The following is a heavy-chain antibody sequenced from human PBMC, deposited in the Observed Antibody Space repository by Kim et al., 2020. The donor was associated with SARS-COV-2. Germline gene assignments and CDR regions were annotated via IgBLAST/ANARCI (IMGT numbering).Heavy chain of an antibody. J-gene: IGHJ5*02. V-gene: IGHV4-59*01. CDR1: GGSISSYY. Sequence: SETLSLTCTVSGGSISSYYWSWIRQPPGKGLEWIGYIYYSGSTNYNPSLKSRVTISVDTSKNQFSLKLSSVTAADTAVEYCARPIAYLAWFDPWGQGTLV. CDR3: ARPIAYLAWFDP. CDR2: IYYSGST. D-gene: IGHD6-13*01.